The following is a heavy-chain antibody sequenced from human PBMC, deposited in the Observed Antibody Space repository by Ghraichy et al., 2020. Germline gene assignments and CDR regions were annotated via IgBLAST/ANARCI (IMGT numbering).Heavy chain of an antibody. CDR3: ARHCSGGSCYRGAFDI. J-gene: IGHJ3*02. CDR1: GGSISSYY. Sequence: SETLSLTCTVSGGSISSYYWSWIRQPPGKGLEWIGYIYYSGSTNYNPSLKSRVTISVDTSKNQFSLKLSSVTAADTAVYYCARHCSGGSCYRGAFDIWGQGTMVTVSS. CDR2: IYYSGST. D-gene: IGHD2-15*01. V-gene: IGHV4-59*01.